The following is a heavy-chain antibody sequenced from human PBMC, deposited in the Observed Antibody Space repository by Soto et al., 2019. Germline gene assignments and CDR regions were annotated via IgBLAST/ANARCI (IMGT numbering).Heavy chain of an antibody. V-gene: IGHV4-59*02. D-gene: IGHD6-19*01. CDR2: IDNGGTT. CDR1: GVSVRRFY. J-gene: IGHJ4*02. Sequence: QVQLQESGPGLVKPSETLSLTCTVSGVSVRRFYYSWVRQSPGKGLEWSGNIDNGGTTNYDPSLNRLGAIFVDTSKNQLSVNLTSMTAADTAIYGCVQTTGWPGFDFWGQGILVTVSS. CDR3: VQTTGWPGFDF.